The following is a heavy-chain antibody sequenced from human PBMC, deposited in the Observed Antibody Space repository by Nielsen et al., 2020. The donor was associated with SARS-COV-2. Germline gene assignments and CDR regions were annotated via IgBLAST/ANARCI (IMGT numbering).Heavy chain of an antibody. D-gene: IGHD2-2*01. V-gene: IGHV4-59*01. CDR3: AREVYYCSSTSCSGVVDY. CDR1: GGSISSYY. CDR2: IYYSGST. Sequence: GSLRLSCTVSGGSISSYYWSWIRQPPGKGLEWIGYIYYSGSTNYNPSLKSRVTISVDTSKNQFSLKLSSVTAADTAVYYCAREVYYCSSTSCSGVVDYWGQGTLVTVSS. J-gene: IGHJ4*02.